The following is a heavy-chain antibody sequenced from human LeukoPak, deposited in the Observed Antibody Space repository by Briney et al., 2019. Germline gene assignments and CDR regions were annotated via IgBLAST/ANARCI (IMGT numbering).Heavy chain of an antibody. D-gene: IGHD4-11*01. CDR3: SGHMTSADY. CDR1: GFTFNDAW. CDR2: IKSKVQGGKT. J-gene: IGHJ4*02. V-gene: IGHV3-15*01. Sequence: GGSLRLSWAASGFTFNDAWMKWVRLAPGKGLEWVARIKSKVQGGKTDYTAPVNGRFTISRDDSQSKLYLQMNSLKTEDTGVYYCSGHMTSADYWGQGTLVTVSS.